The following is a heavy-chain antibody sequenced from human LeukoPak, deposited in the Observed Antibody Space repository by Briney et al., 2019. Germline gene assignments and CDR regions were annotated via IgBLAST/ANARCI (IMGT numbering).Heavy chain of an antibody. D-gene: IGHD4-17*01. CDR3: ARERKDGDGAFDI. J-gene: IGHJ3*02. V-gene: IGHV3-7*01. CDR1: GFTFSSYW. CDR2: IQQDGSVN. Sequence: GGSLRLSCAASGFTFSSYWMSWVRQAPGKGLEWVANIQQDGSVNYYLDSVKGRFTISRDNSKNTLYLQINSLRAEDTAVYYCARERKDGDGAFDIWGQGTMVTVPS.